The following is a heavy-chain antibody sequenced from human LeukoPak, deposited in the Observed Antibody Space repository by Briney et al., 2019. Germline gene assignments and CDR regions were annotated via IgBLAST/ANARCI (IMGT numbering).Heavy chain of an antibody. CDR1: GGSFSGYY. V-gene: IGHV4-34*01. J-gene: IGHJ4*02. D-gene: IGHD2-8*01. CDR2: VNHSGST. Sequence: SETLSLTCAVYGGSFSGYYWSWIRQPPGKGLEWIGEVNHSGSTNYNPSLKSRVTISVDTSKNQFSLKLSSVTAADTAIYYCARHEKVYGASFDYWGQGTLVTVSS. CDR3: ARHEKVYGASFDY.